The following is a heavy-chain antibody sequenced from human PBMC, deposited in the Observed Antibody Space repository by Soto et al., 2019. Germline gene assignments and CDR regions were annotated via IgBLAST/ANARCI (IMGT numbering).Heavy chain of an antibody. J-gene: IGHJ3*01. D-gene: IGHD1-7*01. Sequence: PGGSLRLSCAASGFSVTSNYMTWVRQAPGKGLECVSVIYAGGNTYYPDSVKGRFTISRDNSRDTLFLQMNSLRADDAAVYYCARRARTATTNWGAFDVWGQGTMVTVSS. CDR2: IYAGGNT. CDR1: GFSVTSNY. CDR3: ARRARTATTNWGAFDV. V-gene: IGHV3-53*01.